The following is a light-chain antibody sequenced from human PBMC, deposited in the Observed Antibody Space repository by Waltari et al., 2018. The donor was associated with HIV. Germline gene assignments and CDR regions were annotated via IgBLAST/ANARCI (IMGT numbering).Light chain of an antibody. Sequence: QSALSQPPSASGSPGPSVTISCTGTSSAGGAYYSFPWYQQHPGKAPKLIIYEVTTRPSGVPDRFSASKSGNTASLTVSGLQTDDEADYYCSSYAGSNTLIFGGGTNLIVL. CDR1: SSAGGAYYS. J-gene: IGLJ2*01. V-gene: IGLV2-8*01. CDR3: SSYAGSNTLI. CDR2: EVT.